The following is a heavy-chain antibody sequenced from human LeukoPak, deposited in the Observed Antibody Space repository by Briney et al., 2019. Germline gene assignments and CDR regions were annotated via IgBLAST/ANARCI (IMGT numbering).Heavy chain of an antibody. V-gene: IGHV4-61*02. CDR3: ARGGPYCSGGGCYSRTSNWFDP. CDR1: GGSISSGSYY. J-gene: IGHJ5*02. D-gene: IGHD2-15*01. CDR2: IYTSGST. Sequence: SETLSLTCTVSGGSISSGSYYWSWIRQPAGKGLEWIGRIYTSGSTNYNPSLKSRVTISVDTSKNQFSLKLSSVTATDTAVYYCARGGPYCSGGGCYSRTSNWFDPWGQGTLVTVSS.